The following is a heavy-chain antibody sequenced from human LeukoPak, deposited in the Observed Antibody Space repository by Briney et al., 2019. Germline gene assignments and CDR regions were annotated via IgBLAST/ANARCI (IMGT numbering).Heavy chain of an antibody. Sequence: SETLSLTCTVSGGSISSSSYYWGWIRQPPGKGLEWIGSIYYSGSTYYNPSLKSRDTISVDTSKNQFSLKLSSVTAADTAVYYCARLTMVRYYYYYYGMDVWGQGTTVTVSS. D-gene: IGHD3-10*01. CDR2: IYYSGST. J-gene: IGHJ6*02. V-gene: IGHV4-39*01. CDR3: ARLTMVRYYYYYYGMDV. CDR1: GGSISSSSYY.